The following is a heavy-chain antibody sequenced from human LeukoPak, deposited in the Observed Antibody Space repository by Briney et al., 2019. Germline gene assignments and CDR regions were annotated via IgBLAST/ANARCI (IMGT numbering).Heavy chain of an antibody. CDR2: ISSSSTAI. Sequence: GGSLRLSCAASGFTFSTYSMNWVRQAPGKGLEWVSYISSSSTAIYYADSVKGRFTISRDNARNSPCLQMNSLRDEDTAVYYCAREIYGGCLNSWGQGTLVTVSS. CDR3: AREIYGGCLNS. CDR1: GFTFSTYS. D-gene: IGHD4-23*01. J-gene: IGHJ4*02. V-gene: IGHV3-48*02.